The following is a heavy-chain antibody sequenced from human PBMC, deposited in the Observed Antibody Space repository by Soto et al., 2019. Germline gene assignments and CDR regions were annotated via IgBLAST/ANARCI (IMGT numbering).Heavy chain of an antibody. V-gene: IGHV1-69*01. CDR1: GGIFGSHG. D-gene: IGHD3-22*01. J-gene: IGHJ3*01. Sequence: QVQLIQSEAEVKKPGSSVRVSCTASGGIFGSHGFSWVRQAPGQRLEWVGGFIPIFRTLTYTEKFQARVRIAADESTNTDYSDLSSLTSEDTAVYYCVRDRRIYYSDPHDEFVASDYEVWGQGTMVSVSS. CDR3: VRDRRIYYSDPHDEFVASDYEV. CDR2: FIPIFRTL.